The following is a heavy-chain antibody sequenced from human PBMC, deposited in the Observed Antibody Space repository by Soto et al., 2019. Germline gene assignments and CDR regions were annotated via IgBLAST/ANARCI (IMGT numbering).Heavy chain of an antibody. CDR1: GYTLTELS. CDR3: ATGKTPYDILTGPWFDP. J-gene: IGHJ5*02. D-gene: IGHD3-9*01. Sequence: ASVKVSCKVSGYTLTELSMHWVRQAPGKGLEWMGGFDPEDGETIYAQKFQGRVTMTEDTSTDTAYMELSSLRSEDTAVYYCATGKTPYDILTGPWFDPWGQGTLVTASS. V-gene: IGHV1-24*01. CDR2: FDPEDGET.